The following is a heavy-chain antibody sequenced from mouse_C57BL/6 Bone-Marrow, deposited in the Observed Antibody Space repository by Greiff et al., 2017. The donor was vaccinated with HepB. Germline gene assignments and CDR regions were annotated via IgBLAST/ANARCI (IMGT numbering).Heavy chain of an antibody. Sequence: QVQLQQPGAELVMPGASVKLSCKASGYTFTSYWMHWVKQRPGQGLEWIGEIDPSDSYTNYNQKFKGKSTLTVDKSSSTSYMQLSSLTSEDSAVYYWARRGGFDDWGQGTTLTVSS. CDR2: IDPSDSYT. CDR3: ARRGGFDD. V-gene: IGHV1-69*01. CDR1: GYTFTSYW. J-gene: IGHJ2*01.